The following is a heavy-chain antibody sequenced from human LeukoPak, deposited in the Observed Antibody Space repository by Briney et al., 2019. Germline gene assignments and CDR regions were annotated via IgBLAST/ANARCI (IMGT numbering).Heavy chain of an antibody. CDR3: ARGGATTAIDY. V-gene: IGHV1-18*01. CDR1: GYTFTDYG. D-gene: IGHD5-12*01. J-gene: IGHJ4*02. CDR2: ISVYSGYT. Sequence: ASVKVFCKASGYTFTDYGFSWVRQAPGQGLEWMGYISVYSGYTNYAQKVQGRVTMTTDTSTSTAYMELRSLRSDDTAVYYCARGGATTAIDYWGQGALVTVSS.